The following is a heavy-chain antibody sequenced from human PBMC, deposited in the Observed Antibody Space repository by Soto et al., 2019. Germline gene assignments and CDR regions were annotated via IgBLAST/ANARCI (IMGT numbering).Heavy chain of an antibody. CDR1: GFTFGYYA. D-gene: IGHD6-19*01. CDR2: VRSKAYGGTS. CDR3: SRYTYTSRYSYYGMDV. Sequence: GGSLRLSCTASGFTFGYYAMSWFRQAPGKGLEWVGVVRSKAYGGTSDYAASVKGRFTISRDDSKSIAYLQMNTLRTEDTAVYYCSRYTYTSRYSYYGMDVWGHGTTVTVSS. J-gene: IGHJ6*02. V-gene: IGHV3-49*03.